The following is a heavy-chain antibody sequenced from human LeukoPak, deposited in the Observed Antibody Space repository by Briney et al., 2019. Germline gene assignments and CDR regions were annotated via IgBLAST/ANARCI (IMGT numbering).Heavy chain of an antibody. CDR1: GFTFSASP. CDR2: IRNKANSYAT. Sequence: GGSLRLSCAASGFTFSASPIHWVRQAPGKGLEWVGRIRNKANSYATAYAESVKGRFTISRDDSENTAYLQMNSLKTEDTAVYYCIRRVGDSYFYGMDVWGQGTPVTVSS. D-gene: IGHD5/OR15-5a*01. CDR3: IRRVGDSYFYGMDV. J-gene: IGHJ6*02. V-gene: IGHV3-73*01.